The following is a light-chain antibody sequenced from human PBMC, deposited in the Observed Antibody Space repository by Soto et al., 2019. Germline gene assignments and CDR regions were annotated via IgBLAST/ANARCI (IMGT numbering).Light chain of an antibody. V-gene: IGKV3-20*01. CDR3: QQYGSSPRT. CDR1: QSVSSSY. J-gene: IGKJ1*01. CDR2: GAS. Sequence: EIVLTQSPGTLSLSPGERATLSCRASQSVSSSYLAWHQQKPGQAPRLLIYGASSRATGIPDRFSGSGSGTDFTFTISRLEPEDFAVYYCQQYGSSPRTFGQGTKVQNK.